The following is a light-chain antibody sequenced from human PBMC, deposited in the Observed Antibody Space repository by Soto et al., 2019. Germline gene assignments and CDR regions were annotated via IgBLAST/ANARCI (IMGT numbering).Light chain of an antibody. CDR3: AAWDDILSGYV. Sequence: QSALTQPPSASGSPGQSVTISCTGTSSDVGAYDFVSWYQHHPGKAPKLMIYEVTKRPSGVPDRFSGSKSGTSASLAISGLQSEDEADYHCAAWDDILSGYVFGAGTKLTVL. J-gene: IGLJ1*01. V-gene: IGLV2-8*01. CDR2: EVT. CDR1: SSDVGAYDF.